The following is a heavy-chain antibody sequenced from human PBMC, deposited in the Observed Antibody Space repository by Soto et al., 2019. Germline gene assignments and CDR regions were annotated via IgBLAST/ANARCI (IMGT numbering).Heavy chain of an antibody. V-gene: IGHV1-18*01. CDR3: ARAIPAGYGHTTLDY. CDR2: INAYNGNT. CDR1: GYTFRNYG. Sequence: QVQLVQSGAEVKKPGASVKVSCKGSGYTFRNYGITWVRLAPGQGLEWMGWINAYNGNTNYAQTVQGRVTLTTDTSXXTDYTGLRRPRSDFTALYSCARAIPAGYGHTTLDYWGQATLVTVSS. D-gene: IGHD5-18*01. J-gene: IGHJ4*02.